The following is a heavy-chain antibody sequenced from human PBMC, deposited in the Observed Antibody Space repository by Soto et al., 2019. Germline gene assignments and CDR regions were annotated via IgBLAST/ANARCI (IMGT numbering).Heavy chain of an antibody. CDR1: GGSFSGYY. CDR2: INHSGST. V-gene: IGHV4-34*01. CDR3: ARVGGYCSGGSCLRYNYYYYGMDV. J-gene: IGHJ6*02. D-gene: IGHD2-15*01. Sequence: SETLSLTCAVYGGSFSGYYWSWIRQPPGKGLEWIGEINHSGSTNYNPSLKSRVTISVDTSKNQFSLKLSSVTAADTAVYYCARVGGYCSGGSCLRYNYYYYGMDVWGQGTTVTVSS.